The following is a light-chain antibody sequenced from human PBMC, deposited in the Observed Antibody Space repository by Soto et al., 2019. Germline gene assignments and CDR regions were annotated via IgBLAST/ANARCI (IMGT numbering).Light chain of an antibody. CDR1: QGISSY. J-gene: IGKJ1*01. CDR2: AAS. CDR3: QQLNSYPET. Sequence: DIQLTQSPSFLSASVGDRVTITCRASQGISSYLAWYQQKLGKAPKLLIYAASTLQSGVLSRFSVSGSGTEFTLTISSLQPEDFATYYCQQLNSYPETVGQGTKVDIK. V-gene: IGKV1-9*01.